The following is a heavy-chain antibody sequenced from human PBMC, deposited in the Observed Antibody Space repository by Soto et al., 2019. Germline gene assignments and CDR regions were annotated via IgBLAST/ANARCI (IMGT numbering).Heavy chain of an antibody. J-gene: IGHJ4*02. D-gene: IGHD4-17*01. CDR3: ARGLDGDDFGGYYFDY. CDR2: MNPNSGNT. CDR1: GYTFTSYD. Sequence: QVQLVQSGAEVKKPGASVKVSCKASGYTFTSYDINWVRQATGQGLEWMGWMNPNSGNTGYAQKFQGRVTMTRNTSISTAYMGLSSLRSEDTAVYYCARGLDGDDFGGYYFDYWGQGTLVTVSS. V-gene: IGHV1-8*01.